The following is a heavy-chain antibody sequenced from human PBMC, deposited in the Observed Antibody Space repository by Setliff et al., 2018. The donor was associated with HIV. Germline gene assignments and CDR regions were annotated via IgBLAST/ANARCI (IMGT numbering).Heavy chain of an antibody. V-gene: IGHV1-69*10. CDR2: IIPMLGIT. CDR3: AIDVIGGWLRPMPDF. CDR1: GGTFSSYA. Sequence: SVKVSCKATGGTFSSYAMSWVRQAPGQGLEWMGAIIPMLGITNYAQKFQGRVTMIADKSTGTAYMELSGLRSEDTAVYYCAIDVIGGWLRPMPDFWGPGTLVTVSS. J-gene: IGHJ4*02. D-gene: IGHD5-12*01.